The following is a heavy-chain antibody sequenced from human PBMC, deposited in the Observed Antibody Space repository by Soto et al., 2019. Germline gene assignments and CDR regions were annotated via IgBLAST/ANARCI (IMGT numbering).Heavy chain of an antibody. J-gene: IGHJ5*02. CDR1: GFTFSSYS. CDR3: AHGGGIWKFDP. V-gene: IGHV3-48*01. CDR2: ISSSSSTI. D-gene: IGHD1-1*01. Sequence: GGSLRLSCAASGFTFSSYSMNWVRQAPGKGLEWVSYISSSSSTIYYADSVKGRFTISRDNAKNSLYLQMNSLRAEDTAVYYCAHGGGIWKFDPWGQGTLVTVSS.